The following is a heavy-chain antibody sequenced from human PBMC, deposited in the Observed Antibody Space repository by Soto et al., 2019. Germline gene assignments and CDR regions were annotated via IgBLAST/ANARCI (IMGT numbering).Heavy chain of an antibody. Sequence: GSLRLSCAASGFTFSSYAMHWVRQAPGKGLEWVAVISYDGSNKYYADSVKGRFTISRDNSKNTLYLQMNSLRAEDTAVSYCARDGNCVDYWGQGTLVRVSS. CDR3: ARDGNCVDY. CDR1: GFTFSSYA. J-gene: IGHJ4*02. D-gene: IGHD1-7*01. CDR2: ISYDGSNK. V-gene: IGHV3-30-3*01.